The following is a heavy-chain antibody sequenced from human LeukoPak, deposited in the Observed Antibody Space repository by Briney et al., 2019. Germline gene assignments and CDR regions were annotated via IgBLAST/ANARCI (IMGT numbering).Heavy chain of an antibody. D-gene: IGHD3-22*01. CDR3: AKDIGYYSDSLSYSDY. J-gene: IGHJ4*02. V-gene: IGHV3-23*01. CDR2: ISGGGGNT. Sequence: PGGSLRLSCAASGFIFSTYAMSWVRQAPGKGLEWVSGISGGGGNTYYADSVKGRFSISRDNTLYLQMNSLRAEDTAVYYCAKDIGYYSDSLSYSDYWGQGTLVTVSS. CDR1: GFIFSTYA.